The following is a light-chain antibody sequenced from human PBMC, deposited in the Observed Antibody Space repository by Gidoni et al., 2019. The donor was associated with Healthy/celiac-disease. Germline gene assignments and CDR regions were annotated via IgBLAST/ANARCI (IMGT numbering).Light chain of an antibody. CDR2: DAS. V-gene: IGKV1-33*01. CDR3: QQYDNLAT. J-gene: IGKJ4*01. CDR1: QDISNY. Sequence: DIQMTQSPSSLSASVGDRVTITCQASQDISNYLNWYPKKPGKAPKLLIYDASNLETGVPSRFSGSGSGTDFTFTISSLQPEDIATYYCQQYDNLATFGGGTKVEIK.